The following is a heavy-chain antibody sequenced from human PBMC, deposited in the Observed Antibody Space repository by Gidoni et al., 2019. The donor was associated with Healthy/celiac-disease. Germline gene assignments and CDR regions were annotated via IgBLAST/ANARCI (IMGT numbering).Heavy chain of an antibody. V-gene: IGHV1-69*01. D-gene: IGHD1-26*01. CDR3: ARGPLEAIVGATDYYYYGMDV. Sequence: QVQLVQSGAEVKKPGSSVKVSCQASGGTFSSYAISWVRQAPGQGLEWMGGIIPIFGTANYAQKFQGRVTITADESTSTAYMELSSLRSEDTAVYYCARGPLEAIVGATDYYYYGMDVWGQGTTVTVSS. J-gene: IGHJ6*02. CDR2: IIPIFGTA. CDR1: GGTFSSYA.